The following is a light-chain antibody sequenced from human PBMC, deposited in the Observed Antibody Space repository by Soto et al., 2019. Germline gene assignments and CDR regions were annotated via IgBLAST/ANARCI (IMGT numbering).Light chain of an antibody. J-gene: IGKJ2*01. CDR3: QQSGT. V-gene: IGKV1-5*01. CDR1: QSISSW. CDR2: DAS. Sequence: DIQMTQSPSTLSASVGDRVTITCRASQSISSWLAWYQQKPGKAPKLLIYDASSLESGVPSRFSGSGSGTEFTLTISSLQPDDVATYYCQQSGTFGQGTKLEIK.